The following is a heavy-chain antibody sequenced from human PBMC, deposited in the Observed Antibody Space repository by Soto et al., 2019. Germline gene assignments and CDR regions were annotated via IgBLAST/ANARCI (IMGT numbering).Heavy chain of an antibody. CDR2: IIPILGIA. D-gene: IGHD5-12*01. V-gene: IGHV1-69*04. CDR3: ARDREYSGNAFDI. Sequence: SVKVSCKASGGTFSSYTISWVRQAPGQGLEWMGRIIPILGIANYAQKFQGRVKITADKSTSTAYMELSSLRSEDTAVYYCARDREYSGNAFDIWGQGTMVTVSS. CDR1: GGTFSSYT. J-gene: IGHJ3*02.